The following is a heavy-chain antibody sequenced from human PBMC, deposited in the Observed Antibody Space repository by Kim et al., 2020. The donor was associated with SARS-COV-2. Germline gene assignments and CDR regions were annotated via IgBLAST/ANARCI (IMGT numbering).Heavy chain of an antibody. Sequence: GGSLRLSCAASGFTFSDYFMSWIRQAPGKGLEWISYISSSSSYTNYADSVKGRFTISRDNAKNSLYLQMNSLRAEDTAVYYCARDRSDMTGPYSYAENYYFDYWGLGTLVTVSS. D-gene: IGHD5-18*01. V-gene: IGHV3-11*06. CDR3: ARDRSDMTGPYSYAENYYFDY. CDR2: ISSSSSYT. J-gene: IGHJ4*02. CDR1: GFTFSDYF.